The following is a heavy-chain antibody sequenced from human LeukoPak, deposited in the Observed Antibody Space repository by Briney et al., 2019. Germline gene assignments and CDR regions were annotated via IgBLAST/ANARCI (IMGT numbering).Heavy chain of an antibody. Sequence: SETLSLTCTVSGGSISSYYWSWIRQPPGKGLEWIGYIYYSGSTNYNPSLKSRVTISVDTSKNQFSLKLSSVTAADTAVYHCARLHGTDFDYWGQGTLVTVSS. CDR3: ARLHGTDFDY. V-gene: IGHV4-59*01. J-gene: IGHJ4*02. CDR1: GGSISSYY. D-gene: IGHD3-10*01. CDR2: IYYSGST.